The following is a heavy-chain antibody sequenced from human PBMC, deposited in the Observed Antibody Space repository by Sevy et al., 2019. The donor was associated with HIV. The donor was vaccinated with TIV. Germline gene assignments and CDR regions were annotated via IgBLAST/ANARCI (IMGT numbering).Heavy chain of an antibody. CDR1: GFTFSSYA. J-gene: IGHJ4*02. Sequence: GGSLRLSCAASGFTFSSYAMHWVRQAPGKGLEWVAVISYDGSNRYYADSVKGRFTISRDNSKNTLYLQMNSLRAEDKPVYYCARDRPLVVPAALSGIFDYWGQGTLVTVSS. D-gene: IGHD2-2*01. CDR3: ARDRPLVVPAALSGIFDY. CDR2: ISYDGSNR. V-gene: IGHV3-30*04.